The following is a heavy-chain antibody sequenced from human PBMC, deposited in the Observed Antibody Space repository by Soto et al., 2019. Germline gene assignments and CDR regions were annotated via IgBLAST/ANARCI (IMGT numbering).Heavy chain of an antibody. V-gene: IGHV3-23*01. CDR3: AKDPYPVVVVPAANGMYV. Sequence: EVQLLESGGGLIQPGGSLRLSCAASGLTFRRYAMNWVRQAPGKGLEWVSVISGSGGTRYYADSVKGRFTISRDNSKGILYLQINSLRADDTAVYYCAKDPYPVVVVPAANGMYVWGQGTTVTVSS. CDR1: GLTFRRYA. CDR2: ISGSGGTR. D-gene: IGHD2-2*01. J-gene: IGHJ6*02.